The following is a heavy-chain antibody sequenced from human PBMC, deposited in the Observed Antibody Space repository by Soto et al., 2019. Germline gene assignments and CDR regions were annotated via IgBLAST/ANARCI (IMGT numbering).Heavy chain of an antibody. CDR2: IYSGGST. J-gene: IGHJ6*02. CDR1: GFTVSSNY. D-gene: IGHD6-19*01. Sequence: PGGSLRLSCAASGFTVSSNYMSWVRQAPGKGLEWASVIYSGGSTYYADSVKGRFTISRDNSKNTLYLQMNSLRAEDTAVYYCARDWSGYSSGWPSSYYYGMDVWGHGTTVTVSS. V-gene: IGHV3-53*01. CDR3: ARDWSGYSSGWPSSYYYGMDV.